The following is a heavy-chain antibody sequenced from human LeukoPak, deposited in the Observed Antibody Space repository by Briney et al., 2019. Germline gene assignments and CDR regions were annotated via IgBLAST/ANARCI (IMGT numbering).Heavy chain of an antibody. CDR1: GFTFSSYG. J-gene: IGHJ4*02. CDR2: ISYDGSNK. V-gene: IGHV3-30*18. Sequence: GGSLRLSCAATGFTFSSYGMHWVRQAPGKGLEWVAVISYDGSNKYYADSVKGRFTISRDNSKNTLYLQMNSLRAEDTAVYYCAKDLDYDTIGAFDYWGQGTLVTVSS. D-gene: IGHD3-22*01. CDR3: AKDLDYDTIGAFDY.